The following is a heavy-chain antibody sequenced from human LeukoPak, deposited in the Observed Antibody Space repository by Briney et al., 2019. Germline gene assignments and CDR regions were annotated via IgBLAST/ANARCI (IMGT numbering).Heavy chain of an antibody. CDR1: GFTSSNAW. CDR3: TKDDPLNRS. CDR2: IKSKTNGGTT. J-gene: IGHJ4*02. V-gene: IGHV3-15*01. Sequence: GGSLRLSCAASGFTSSNAWMSWVRQAPGKGLEWVGRIKSKTNGGTTDYAAPVKGRFAISRDDSKSTLYLQMNSLKTEDTAVYYCTKDDPLNRSWGQGTLVTVSS. D-gene: IGHD3-16*01.